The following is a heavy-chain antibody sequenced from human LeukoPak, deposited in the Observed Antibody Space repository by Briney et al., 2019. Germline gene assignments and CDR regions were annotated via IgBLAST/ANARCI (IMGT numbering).Heavy chain of an antibody. D-gene: IGHD2-2*01. J-gene: IGHJ4*02. CDR1: GFTVSSNS. CDR2: ISGSGGST. V-gene: IGHV3-23*01. CDR3: AKDEWDIVVVPASILDY. Sequence: GGSLRLSCTVSGFTVSSNSMSWVRQAPGKGLEWVSAISGSGGSTYYADSVKGRFTVSRDNSKNTLYLQMNSLRAEDTAVYYCAKDEWDIVVVPASILDYWGQGTLVTVSS.